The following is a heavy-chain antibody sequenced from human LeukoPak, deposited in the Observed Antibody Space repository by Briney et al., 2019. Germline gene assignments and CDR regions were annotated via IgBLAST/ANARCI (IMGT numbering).Heavy chain of an antibody. Sequence: PGGSLRLSCAASGFTFSSYAMSWVRQAPGKGLEGVSAISGSGGSTYCADSVKGRFTISRDNSKNTLYLQMNSLRAEDTAVYYCAKDMGQPRSYWGQGTLVTVSS. V-gene: IGHV3-23*01. CDR2: ISGSGGST. CDR3: AKDMGQPRSY. D-gene: IGHD3-10*01. CDR1: GFTFSSYA. J-gene: IGHJ4*02.